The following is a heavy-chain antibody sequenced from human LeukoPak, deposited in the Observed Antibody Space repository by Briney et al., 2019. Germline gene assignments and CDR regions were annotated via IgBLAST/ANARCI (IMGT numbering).Heavy chain of an antibody. D-gene: IGHD2-15*01. Sequence: SETLSLTCSVSVHSISSGYYWSWIRPPPGKGLEWIGEINYSGNTNYNPSLKSRVTLSVDTSKNQCSLKQSSVTAADTGVYYWSRGRGCGGAADKGWYFDLWGRGTLVTVSS. J-gene: IGHJ2*01. CDR1: VHSISSGYY. CDR3: SRGRGCGGAADKGWYFDL. V-gene: IGHV4-34*01. CDR2: INYSGNT.